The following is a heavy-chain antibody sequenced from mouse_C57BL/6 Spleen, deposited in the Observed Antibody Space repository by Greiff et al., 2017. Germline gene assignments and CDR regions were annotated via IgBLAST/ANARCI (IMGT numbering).Heavy chain of an antibody. CDR3: ARGGDYAWFAY. D-gene: IGHD2-4*01. CDR1: GYAFSSSW. V-gene: IGHV1-82*01. J-gene: IGHJ3*01. Sequence: QVQLQQSGPELVKPGASVKISCKASGYAFSSSWMNWVKQRPGKGLEWIGRIYPGDGDTNYNGKFKGKATLTADKSSSTAYMQLSSLTSEDSAVYFCARGGDYAWFAYWGQGTLVTVSA. CDR2: IYPGDGDT.